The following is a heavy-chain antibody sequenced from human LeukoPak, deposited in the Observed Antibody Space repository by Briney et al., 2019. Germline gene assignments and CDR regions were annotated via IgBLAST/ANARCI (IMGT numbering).Heavy chain of an antibody. J-gene: IGHJ5*02. D-gene: IGHD4-23*01. V-gene: IGHV3-9*01. Sequence: GRSLRLSCAASGFTFDDYAMHWVRQAPGKGLEWVSGISWNSGSIGYADSVKGRFTISRDNAKNSLYLQMNSLRAEDTALYYCAKGLQRVVTATAFWFDPWGQGTLVTVSS. CDR1: GFTFDDYA. CDR3: AKGLQRVVTATAFWFDP. CDR2: ISWNSGSI.